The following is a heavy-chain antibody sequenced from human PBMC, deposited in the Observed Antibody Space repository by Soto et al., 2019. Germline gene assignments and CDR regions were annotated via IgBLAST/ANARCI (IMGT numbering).Heavy chain of an antibody. CDR2: ISYDGSNK. Sequence: PVGSLRLSCAASGFTFSSYGMHWVRQAPGKGLEWVAVISYDGSNKYYADSVKGRFTISRDNSKNTLYLQMNSLRAEDTAVYYCATDNSSSFCGYYHLASHYYYYYGMDVWGQGTTVTVSS. V-gene: IGHV3-30*03. D-gene: IGHD3-3*01. J-gene: IGHJ6*02. CDR1: GFTFSSYG. CDR3: ATDNSSSFCGYYHLASHYYYYYGMDV.